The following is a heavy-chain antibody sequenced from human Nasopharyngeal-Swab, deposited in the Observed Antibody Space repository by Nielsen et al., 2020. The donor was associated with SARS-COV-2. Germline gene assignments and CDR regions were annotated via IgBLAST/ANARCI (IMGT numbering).Heavy chain of an antibody. CDR2: INTNTGNP. V-gene: IGHV7-4-1*02. Sequence: WVRQAPGQVLEWMGWINTNTGNPTYAQGFTGRFVFSLDTSVSTAYLQISSLKAEDTAVYYCARDYDILTGYYYYYYGMDVWGQGTTVTVSS. CDR3: ARDYDILTGYYYYYYGMDV. J-gene: IGHJ6*02. D-gene: IGHD3-9*01.